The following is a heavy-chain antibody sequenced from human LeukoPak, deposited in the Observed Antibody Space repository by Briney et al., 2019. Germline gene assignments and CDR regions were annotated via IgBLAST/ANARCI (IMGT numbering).Heavy chain of an antibody. V-gene: IGHV3-7*03. D-gene: IGHD6-13*01. CDR3: ARDRHPGAAGPKHFDY. CDR1: GFTFSSYW. Sequence: TGGSLRLSCAASGFTFSSYWMSWVRQAPGKGLEWVANIKQDGSEKYYVDSVKGRFTISRDNAKNSLYLQMNSLRAEDTAVYYCARDRHPGAAGPKHFDYWGQGTLVTVSS. J-gene: IGHJ4*02. CDR2: IKQDGSEK.